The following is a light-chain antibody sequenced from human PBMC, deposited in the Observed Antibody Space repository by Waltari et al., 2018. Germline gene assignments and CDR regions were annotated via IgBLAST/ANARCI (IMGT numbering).Light chain of an antibody. J-gene: IGKJ2*01. V-gene: IGKV3-15*01. CDR1: QSIATN. CDR2: EAS. Sequence: IVMTQSPATLSVSPGEGATLSCRASQSIATNLGWYQQKPGQGPRLLISEASTRVAGIPARFSGRGSGTEFTLTISSLQSEDFAVYYCQQYNDYYSFGQGTRLEIK. CDR3: QQYNDYYS.